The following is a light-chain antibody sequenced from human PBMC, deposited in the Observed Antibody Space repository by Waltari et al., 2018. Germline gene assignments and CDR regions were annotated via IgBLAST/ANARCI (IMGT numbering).Light chain of an antibody. CDR1: QNVDRY. CDR2: DTS. V-gene: IGKV3-11*01. Sequence: ETVLTQSPATLSLSPGERATLSCKASQNVDRYLSWYHQKPAQAPRLLIDDTSNRPTGIPVRFRGSGSGTDFTLTISSLEPEDFAVYYCQQRKNWPPLTFGGGTKVEIK. J-gene: IGKJ4*01. CDR3: QQRKNWPPLT.